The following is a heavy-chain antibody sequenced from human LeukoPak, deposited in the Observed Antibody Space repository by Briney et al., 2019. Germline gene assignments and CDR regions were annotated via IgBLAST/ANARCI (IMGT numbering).Heavy chain of an antibody. CDR2: IGTAGDT. J-gene: IGHJ3*02. CDR1: GFTFSSYY. V-gene: IGHV3-13*01. Sequence: GGSLRLSCAASGFTFSSYYMHWVRQATGKGLEWVSAIGTAGDTYYPGSVKGRFTISRETSKNSLYLQMNSLRAGDTAVYYCTRIVKHAFDIWGQGTMVTVSS. D-gene: IGHD1-26*01. CDR3: TRIVKHAFDI.